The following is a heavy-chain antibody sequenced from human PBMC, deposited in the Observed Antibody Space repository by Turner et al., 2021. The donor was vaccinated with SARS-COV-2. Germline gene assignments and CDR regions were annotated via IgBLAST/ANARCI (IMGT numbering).Heavy chain of an antibody. CDR1: GFTFSNAW. CDR3: TTVQYYYDSSAYSNDAFDI. V-gene: IGHV3-15*01. D-gene: IGHD3-22*01. J-gene: IGHJ3*02. CDR2: IKSKTDGGTT. Sequence: EVQLVESGGGVVKPGGSLRLSCAASGFTFSNAWMSWVRQAPGKGLEWVGRIKSKTDGGTTDYAAPVKGRFIISRDDSKNTLYLQMNSLKTEDTAVYYCTTVQYYYDSSAYSNDAFDIWGQGTMVTVSS.